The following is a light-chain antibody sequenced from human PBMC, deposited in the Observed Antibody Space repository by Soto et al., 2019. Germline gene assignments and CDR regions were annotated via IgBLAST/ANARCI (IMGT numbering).Light chain of an antibody. CDR3: LQYGSSPHT. CDR2: GAS. V-gene: IGKV3-20*01. J-gene: IGKJ5*01. Sequence: EIVLTQSPGTVSLSPGEIAALSCMASQSVSSSYLDWLQQKPGQAPRLLLSGASNRASDIPDRFSGSGSWTDFTLTISRLEPEDFAVYYCLQYGSSPHTFGQGTRLEIK. CDR1: QSVSSSY.